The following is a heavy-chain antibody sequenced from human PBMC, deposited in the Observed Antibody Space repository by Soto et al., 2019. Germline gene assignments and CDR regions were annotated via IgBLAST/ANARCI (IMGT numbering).Heavy chain of an antibody. D-gene: IGHD3-9*01. CDR1: GGSFSGYY. J-gene: IGHJ4*02. Sequence: SETLSLTCAVYGGSFSGYYWSWIRQPPGKGLEWIGEINHSGSTNYNPSLKSRVTISVDTSKNQFSLKLSSVTAADTAVYYCARGYYDILTGYYDLFDYWGQGTLVTVSS. CDR2: INHSGST. V-gene: IGHV4-34*01. CDR3: ARGYYDILTGYYDLFDY.